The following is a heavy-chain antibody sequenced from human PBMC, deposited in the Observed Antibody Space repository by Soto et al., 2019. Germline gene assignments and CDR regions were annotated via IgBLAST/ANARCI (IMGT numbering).Heavy chain of an antibody. CDR3: ASPTYYYDSSGPPAY. D-gene: IGHD3-22*01. J-gene: IGHJ4*02. V-gene: IGHV3-48*01. CDR1: GFTFSTYS. Sequence: GGSLRLSCAASGFTFSTYSMNWVRQAPGKGLEWVSYISSSSGTIFYTDSVKGRFTVSRDNAKILLYLQMNSLRAEDTAVYYCASPTYYYDSSGPPAYWGQGTLVTVSS. CDR2: ISSSSGTI.